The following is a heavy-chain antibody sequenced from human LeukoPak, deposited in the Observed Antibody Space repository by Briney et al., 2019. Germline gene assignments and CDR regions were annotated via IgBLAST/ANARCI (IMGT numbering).Heavy chain of an antibody. CDR2: ISAYNGNT. D-gene: IGHD2-2*02. CDR1: GYTFTSYG. Sequence: ASVKVSCKASGYTFTSYGISWVRQAPGQGLEWTGWISAYNGNTNYAQKLQGRVTMTTDTSTSTAYMELRSLRSDDTAVYYCARELSVVVPAAISLVYYYYYMDVWGKGTTVTVSS. V-gene: IGHV1-18*01. CDR3: ARELSVVVPAAISLVYYYYYMDV. J-gene: IGHJ6*03.